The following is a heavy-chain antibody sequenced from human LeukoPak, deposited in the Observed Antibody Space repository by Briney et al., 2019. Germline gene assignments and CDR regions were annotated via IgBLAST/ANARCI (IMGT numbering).Heavy chain of an antibody. CDR2: IKQDGSEK. CDR3: ARDPNYYMDV. J-gene: IGHJ6*03. CDR1: GFTFSSYA. Sequence: GGSLRLSCAASGFTFSSYAMSWVRQAPGKGLEWVANIKQDGSEKYYVDSVKGRFTISRDNAKNSLYLQMNSLRAEDTAVYYCARDPNYYMDVWGKGTTVTVSS. V-gene: IGHV3-7*01.